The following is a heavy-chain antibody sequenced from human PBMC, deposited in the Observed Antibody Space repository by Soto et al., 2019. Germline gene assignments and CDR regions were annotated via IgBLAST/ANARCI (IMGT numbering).Heavy chain of an antibody. D-gene: IGHD4-17*01. CDR1: GFTFDDYA. Sequence: EVQLVESGGGLVQPGRSLRLSCAASGFTFDDYAMHWVRQAPGKGLEWVSGISWNSGSIGYADSVKGRFTISRDNAKNSLYLQMNSLRAEDTALYYCAKDPLTTVTPLGTEDAFDIWGQGTMVTVSS. V-gene: IGHV3-9*01. CDR3: AKDPLTTVTPLGTEDAFDI. CDR2: ISWNSGSI. J-gene: IGHJ3*02.